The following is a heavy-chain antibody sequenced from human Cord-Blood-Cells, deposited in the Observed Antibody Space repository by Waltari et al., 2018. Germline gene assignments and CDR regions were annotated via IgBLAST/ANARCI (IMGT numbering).Heavy chain of an antibody. Sequence: QVQLQESGPGLVKPSETLSLTCTVSGGSISSHYWSWIRQPPGKGLEWIGYIYYSGSTNYNPPLKSRVTISVDTSKNQFSLKLSSVTAADTAVYYCARVIAAAGLWYFDLWGRGTLVTVSS. CDR2: IYYSGST. CDR1: GGSISSHY. V-gene: IGHV4-59*11. J-gene: IGHJ2*01. D-gene: IGHD6-13*01. CDR3: ARVIAAAGLWYFDL.